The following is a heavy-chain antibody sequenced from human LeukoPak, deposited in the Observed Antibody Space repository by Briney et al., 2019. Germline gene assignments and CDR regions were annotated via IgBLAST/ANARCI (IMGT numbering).Heavy chain of an antibody. CDR1: GYTFTSYY. CDR3: ARDLTTTVVTPASAFDI. D-gene: IGHD4-23*01. Sequence: ASVKVSCKAPGYTFTSYYMHWVRQAPGQGLEWMGIINPSGGSTSYAQKFQGRVTMTRDMSTSTVYMELSSLRSEDTAVYYCARDLTTTVVTPASAFDIWGQGTMVTVSS. V-gene: IGHV1-46*01. J-gene: IGHJ3*02. CDR2: INPSGGST.